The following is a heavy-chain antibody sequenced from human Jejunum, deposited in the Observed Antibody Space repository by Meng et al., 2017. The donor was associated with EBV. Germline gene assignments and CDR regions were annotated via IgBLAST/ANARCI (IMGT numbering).Heavy chain of an antibody. CDR2: IHTDNGGT. V-gene: IGHV1-3*04. D-gene: IGHD2-15*01. CDR3: VKKGTGLTTHGYHFDY. J-gene: IGHJ4*02. Sequence: QVQLVQSGAEVKEPGASVKVSCKASGYTFNSYAIHWVRQAPGQRLEWMGWIHTDNGGTKYSQEFQDRVTITRDTSASTAYMEISSLRSEDTAVYYCVKKGTGLTTHGYHFDYWGQGTLVTVSS. CDR1: GYTFNSYA.